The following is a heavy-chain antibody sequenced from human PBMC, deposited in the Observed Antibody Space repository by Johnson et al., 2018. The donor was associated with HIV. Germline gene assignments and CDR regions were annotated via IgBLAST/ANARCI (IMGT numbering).Heavy chain of an antibody. Sequence: QVQLVESGGGVVQPGRSLRLSCAASGFTFSSYGMHWVRQAPGKGLEWVAVISADGSNKYYTDSVKGPFTISRDNSKNTLDLQMNRLIAQDTAVYYCARDWEGYAFDIWGQGTMVTVSS. D-gene: IGHD1-26*01. V-gene: IGHV3-30*03. J-gene: IGHJ3*02. CDR2: ISADGSNK. CDR3: ARDWEGYAFDI. CDR1: GFTFSSYG.